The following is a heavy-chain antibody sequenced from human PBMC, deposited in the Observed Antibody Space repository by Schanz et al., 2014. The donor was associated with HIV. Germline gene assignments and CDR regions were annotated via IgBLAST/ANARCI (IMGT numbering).Heavy chain of an antibody. V-gene: IGHV3-23*01. D-gene: IGHD3-10*01. CDR2: FSGSAGST. CDR1: GFNFSNYA. J-gene: IGHJ4*02. Sequence: EVRLLESGGGLVQPGGSLRLACSASGFNFSNYAMHWVRQTAGKGLAWASGFSGSAGSTYYADSVKGRFTISRDTSKNTLYLQMNSLRAEDTAVYYCAKSGVVRGVIELHFDSWGQGTLVTVSS. CDR3: AKSGVVRGVIELHFDS.